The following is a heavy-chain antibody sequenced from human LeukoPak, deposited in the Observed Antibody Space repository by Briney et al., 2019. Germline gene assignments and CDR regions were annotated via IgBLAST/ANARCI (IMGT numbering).Heavy chain of an antibody. D-gene: IGHD2-8*01. V-gene: IGHV4-30-2*01. CDR1: GSSISSGGYS. CDR3: ARGVLAGWFDP. CDR2: IYHSGST. J-gene: IGHJ5*02. Sequence: SETLSLTCAVSGSSISSGGYSWSWIRQPPGKGLEWIGYIYHSGSTYYNPSLKSRVTISVDRFKNQFSLKLSSVTAADTAVYYCARGVLAGWFDPWGQGTLVTVSS.